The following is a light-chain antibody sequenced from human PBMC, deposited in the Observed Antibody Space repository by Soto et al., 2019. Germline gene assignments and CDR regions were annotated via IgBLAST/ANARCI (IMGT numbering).Light chain of an antibody. V-gene: IGKV3D-15*01. J-gene: IGKJ5*01. CDR3: QQHGQWPIT. Sequence: EIEMTQSPTILSVSPGERATLSCRASQSVSSNLAWYQQKPGQAPRLLIYGISKRATDIPDRFSGSGSGTEFTLTISSLQPEDFATYYCQQHGQWPITFGQGTRLEI. CDR2: GIS. CDR1: QSVSSN.